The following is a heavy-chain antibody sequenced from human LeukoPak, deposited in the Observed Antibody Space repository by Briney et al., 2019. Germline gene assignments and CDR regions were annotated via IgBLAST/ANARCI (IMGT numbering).Heavy chain of an antibody. CDR1: GGSFSGCY. V-gene: IGHV4-34*01. CDR2: INHSGST. Sequence: SETLSLTCAVYGGSFSGCYWSWIRQPPGKRLEWIGEINHSGSTNYNPSLKSRVTISVDTSKNQFSLKLSSVTAADTAVYYCARLMITFGGVNFDYWGQGTLVTVSS. J-gene: IGHJ4*02. CDR3: ARLMITFGGVNFDY. D-gene: IGHD3-16*01.